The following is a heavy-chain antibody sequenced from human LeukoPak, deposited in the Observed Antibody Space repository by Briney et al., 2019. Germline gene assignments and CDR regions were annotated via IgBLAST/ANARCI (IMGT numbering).Heavy chain of an antibody. D-gene: IGHD1-1*01. J-gene: IGHJ4*02. Sequence: SVKLSCKASAGTFSIYANSWVRQPPGQGIEWMGVIIPIFGTANYAQKFQGRVTITADESTSTAYMELSSLRSEDTAVYYCARDRFRGTTRDYFDYWGQGTLVTVSS. CDR3: ARDRFRGTTRDYFDY. CDR1: AGTFSIYA. CDR2: IIPIFGTA. V-gene: IGHV1-69*13.